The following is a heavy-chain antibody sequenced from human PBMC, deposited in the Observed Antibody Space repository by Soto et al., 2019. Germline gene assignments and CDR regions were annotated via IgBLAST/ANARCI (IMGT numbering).Heavy chain of an antibody. CDR2: IIPILGIA. CDR1: GGTSSSYT. J-gene: IGHJ6*03. V-gene: IGHV1-69*02. Sequence: GASVKVSCKASGGTSSSYTISWVRQAPGQGLEWMGRIIPILGIANYAQKFQGRVTITADKSTSTAYMELSSLRSEDTAVYYCAIEAPNQNYYYYYMDVWGKGTTVTVSS. CDR3: AIEAPNQNYYYYYMDV.